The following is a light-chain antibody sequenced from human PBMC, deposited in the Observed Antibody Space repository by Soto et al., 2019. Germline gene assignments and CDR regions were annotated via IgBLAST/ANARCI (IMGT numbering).Light chain of an antibody. J-gene: IGKJ1*01. CDR2: KAS. Sequence: DIQMTQSPSTLSASVGDRVTITCRASKSISSWLAWYQQKPGKAPKLLIYKASSLESGVPSRFSGSGSGTEFTLTISSLQPDDFANYYCQQYNSYWTFGQGTKVEIK. V-gene: IGKV1-5*03. CDR1: KSISSW. CDR3: QQYNSYWT.